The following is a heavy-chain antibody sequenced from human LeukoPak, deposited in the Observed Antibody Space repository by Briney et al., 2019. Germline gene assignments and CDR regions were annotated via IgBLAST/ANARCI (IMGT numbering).Heavy chain of an antibody. V-gene: IGHV4-59*08. J-gene: IGHJ4*02. D-gene: IGHD2-15*01. CDR3: ARGDCSGGSCYLFDY. Sequence: SETLALTCTVSGGSIGSYYWSWVRQPPGRGLEWIGYVYYSGGTSYNPSLKSRVNISVDTSKNQFSLKLSSVTAADTAVYYCARGDCSGGSCYLFDYWGQGALVTVSS. CDR2: VYYSGGT. CDR1: GGSIGSYY.